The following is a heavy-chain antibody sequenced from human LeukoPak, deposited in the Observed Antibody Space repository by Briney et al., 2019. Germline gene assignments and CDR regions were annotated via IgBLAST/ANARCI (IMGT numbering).Heavy chain of an antibody. CDR2: MNPNSGKT. CDR3: TRETSSRYFDY. J-gene: IGHJ4*02. V-gene: IGHV1-8*01. CDR1: GYTLTSYD. Sequence: ASVKVSCKASGYTLTSYDINWVRQATGQGLEWMGWMNPNSGKTGYAQNFQGRITITRNTSISTAYMELSSLRSEDTAVYYCTRETSSRYFDYWGQGTLVTVSS.